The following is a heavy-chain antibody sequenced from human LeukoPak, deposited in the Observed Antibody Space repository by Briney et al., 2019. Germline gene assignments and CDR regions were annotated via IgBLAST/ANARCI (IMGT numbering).Heavy chain of an antibody. Sequence: PGRSLRLSCAASGFTFSSYAMHWVRQAPGKGLEWVAVISYDGSNKYYADSVKGRFTISRDNSKNTLYLQMNSLRAEDTAVYYCAKDSGSGSYYGLYSFDYWGQGTLVTVSS. V-gene: IGHV3-30-3*01. J-gene: IGHJ4*02. CDR1: GFTFSSYA. D-gene: IGHD1-26*01. CDR3: AKDSGSGSYYGLYSFDY. CDR2: ISYDGSNK.